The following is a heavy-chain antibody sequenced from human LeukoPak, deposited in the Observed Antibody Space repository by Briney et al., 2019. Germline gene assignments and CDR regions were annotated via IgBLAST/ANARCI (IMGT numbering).Heavy chain of an antibody. V-gene: IGHV3-30-3*01. D-gene: IGHD2-2*01. CDR2: ISYDGSNK. Sequence: GGPLRLSCAASGYTFSSYAMHWVRQAPGKGLEWVAVISYDGSNKYYADSVKGRFTISRDNSKNTLYVQMNSLRAEDTAVYYCARLPSQGVDYWGQGTLVTVSS. CDR1: GYTFSSYA. J-gene: IGHJ4*02. CDR3: ARLPSQGVDY.